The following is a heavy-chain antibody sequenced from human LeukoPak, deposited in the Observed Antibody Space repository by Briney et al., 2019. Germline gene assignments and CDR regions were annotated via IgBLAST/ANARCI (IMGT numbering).Heavy chain of an antibody. D-gene: IGHD2-21*01. J-gene: IGHJ4*02. CDR1: GYSISSGYY. CDR3: ARQAGSYSFYYFDY. Sequence: SETLSLTCTVSGYSISSGYYWGWIRQPPGKGLEWIGSIYHSGSTYYNPSLKSRVTISVDTSKNQFPLKLSSVTAADTAVYYCARQAGSYSFYYFDYWGQGTLVTVSS. CDR2: IYHSGST. V-gene: IGHV4-38-2*02.